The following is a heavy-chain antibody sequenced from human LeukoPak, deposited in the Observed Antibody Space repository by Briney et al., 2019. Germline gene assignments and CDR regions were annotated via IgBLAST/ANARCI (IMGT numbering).Heavy chain of an antibody. V-gene: IGHV4-59*01. CDR1: GGSISSYY. CDR2: IYYSGST. Sequence: SETLSLTCTVSGGSISSYYWSWIRQPPGKGLEWIGYIYYSGSTNYNPSLKSRVTISVDTSKNQFSLKLGSVTAADTAVYYCARIGGIGGDYFDYWGQGTLVTVSS. CDR3: ARIGGIGGDYFDY. J-gene: IGHJ4*02. D-gene: IGHD1-26*01.